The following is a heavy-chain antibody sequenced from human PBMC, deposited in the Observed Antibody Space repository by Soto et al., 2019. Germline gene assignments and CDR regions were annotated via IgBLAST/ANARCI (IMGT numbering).Heavy chain of an antibody. CDR2: IYYSGST. Sequence: QLQLQESGPGMVKPSETLSLTCTVSGGSISSSSYYWGWIRQPPGNGLEWIVSIYYSGSTYYNPSLMSRVTISVDTSKNQLTLKLSSVTAADMAVYYCARHNIRRSSWSAWVDYWVQGTLVTVSS. CDR3: ARHNIRRSSWSAWVDY. J-gene: IGHJ4*02. D-gene: IGHD6-13*01. CDR1: GGSISSSSYY. V-gene: IGHV4-39*01.